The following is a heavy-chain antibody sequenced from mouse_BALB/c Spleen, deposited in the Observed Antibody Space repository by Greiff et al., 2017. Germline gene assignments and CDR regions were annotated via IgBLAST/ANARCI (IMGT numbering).Heavy chain of an antibody. D-gene: IGHD2-4*01. J-gene: IGHJ1*01. V-gene: IGHV1-9*01. CDR2: ILPGSGST. CDR1: GYTFSSYW. CDR3: ARSYYDYGRYFDV. Sequence: QVQLQQSGAELMKPGASVKISCKATGYTFSSYWIEWVKQRPGHGLEWIGEILPGSGSTNYNEKFKGKATFTADTSSNTAYMQLSSLTSEDSAVYYCARSYYDYGRYFDVWGAGTTVTVSS.